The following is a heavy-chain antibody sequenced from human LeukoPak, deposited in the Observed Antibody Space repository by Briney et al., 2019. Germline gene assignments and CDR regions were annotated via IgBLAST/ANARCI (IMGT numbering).Heavy chain of an antibody. Sequence: GGSLRLSCAASGFTFSSYGMHWVRQAPGKGLEWVAVIWYDGSNKYYADSVKGRFTISRDSSKNTLYLQMNSLRAEDTAVYYCARDHYGMDVWGQGTTVTVSS. V-gene: IGHV3-33*01. CDR2: IWYDGSNK. J-gene: IGHJ6*02. CDR3: ARDHYGMDV. CDR1: GFTFSSYG.